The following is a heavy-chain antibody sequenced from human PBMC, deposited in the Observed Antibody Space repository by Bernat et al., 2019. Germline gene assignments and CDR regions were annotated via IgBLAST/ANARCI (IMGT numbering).Heavy chain of an antibody. CDR3: ARGSASAWTDDSFDI. CDR1: GFSFSSYW. J-gene: IGHJ3*02. Sequence: EVQLVESGGGLVQPGGSLSVSCAASGFSFSSYWMHWVRQAPGEGLVWVSCINGDGVRTRDADSVKGRSTISRDNAKNTLYLQMSSLRGEDTAVYYCARGSASAWTDDSFDIWGKGTVVTVSS. CDR2: INGDGVRT. D-gene: IGHD6-19*01. V-gene: IGHV3-74*01.